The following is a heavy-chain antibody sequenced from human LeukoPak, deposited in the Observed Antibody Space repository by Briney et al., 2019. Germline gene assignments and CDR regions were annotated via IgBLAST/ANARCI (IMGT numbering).Heavy chain of an antibody. CDR2: INHDAEMI. V-gene: IGHV3-48*02. D-gene: IGHD3-9*01. J-gene: IGHJ4*02. CDR3: ARDHDWAFDL. CDR1: GFPFASYV. Sequence: AGGSLRLSCEGSGFPFASYVMSWVRQAPGKGLEWIAYINHDAEMIFYPDLVKGRFTISRDNAKKSLYLQMNALRYEDTAIYYCARDHDWAFDLWGQGTLVTVSS.